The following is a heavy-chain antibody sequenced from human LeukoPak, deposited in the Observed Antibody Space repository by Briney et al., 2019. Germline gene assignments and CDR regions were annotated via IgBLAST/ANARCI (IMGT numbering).Heavy chain of an antibody. CDR3: SGASVAAFDI. J-gene: IGHJ3*02. D-gene: IGHD1-14*01. CDR1: GGSISSSSYY. CDR2: IYYSGST. V-gene: IGHV4-39*07. Sequence: SETLCLTCAVSGGSISSSSYYWDWIRQPPGKGLEWIGSIYYSGSTYYDPSLKSRVTISVDTSKNQFFLKLSSVTAADTAVYYCSGASVAAFDIWGQGTMVTVSS.